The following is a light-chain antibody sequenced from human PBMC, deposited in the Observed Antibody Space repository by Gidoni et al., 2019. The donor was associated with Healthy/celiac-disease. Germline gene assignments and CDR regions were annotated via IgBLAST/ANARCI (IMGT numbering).Light chain of an antibody. CDR3: QVWDSSTVV. J-gene: IGLJ2*01. V-gene: IGLV3-9*01. CDR2: RDS. CDR1: NIGNKN. Sequence: SYELTQPLSVSVALGQTARISCGGNNIGNKNVHWYQQKPGQAPVLVIYRDSNRPSGIPGRFSGSNSGNTATLTISRAQGGDEADYYCQVWDSSTVVFGGGTKLTVL.